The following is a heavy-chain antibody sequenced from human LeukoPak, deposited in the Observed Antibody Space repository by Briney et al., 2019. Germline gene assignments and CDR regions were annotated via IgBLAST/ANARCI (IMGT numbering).Heavy chain of an antibody. J-gene: IGHJ4*02. V-gene: IGHV3-66*01. Sequence: TGGSLRLSCAASGFTVSSNYMSWVRQAPGKGLEWVSVIYSGGSTYYADSVKGRFTISRDNSKNTLYLQMNSLRAEDTAVYYCAKDRNRFYGDYVGDYWGQGTLVTVSS. D-gene: IGHD4-17*01. CDR2: IYSGGST. CDR3: AKDRNRFYGDYVGDY. CDR1: GFTVSSNY.